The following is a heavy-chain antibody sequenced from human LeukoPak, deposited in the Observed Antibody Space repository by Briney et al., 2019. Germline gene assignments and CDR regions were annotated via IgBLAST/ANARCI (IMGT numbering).Heavy chain of an antibody. Sequence: SVKLSCKASGGTFISYAISWVRQARGQGLEWMGRIIPILGIANYAQKFQGRVTITADKSTSTAYMELSSLRSEDTAVYYCARAITVTLDYWGQGTLVTVSS. CDR3: ARAITVTLDY. CDR2: IIPILGIA. J-gene: IGHJ4*02. CDR1: GGTFISYA. V-gene: IGHV1-69*04. D-gene: IGHD4-17*01.